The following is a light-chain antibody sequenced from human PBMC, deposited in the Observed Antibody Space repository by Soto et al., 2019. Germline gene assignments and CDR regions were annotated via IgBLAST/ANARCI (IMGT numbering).Light chain of an antibody. CDR1: SSDVGGYNY. V-gene: IGLV2-14*03. CDR3: SSYTTSNTRQIV. CDR2: DVS. Sequence: QSALTQPASVSGSPGQSITISCTGTSSDVGGYNYVYWYQHHPGKAPKLIIYDVSNRPSGVSIRFSGSKSDNTASLTISGLQPEDEADYHCSSYTTSNTRQIVFGTGTKLTVL. J-gene: IGLJ1*01.